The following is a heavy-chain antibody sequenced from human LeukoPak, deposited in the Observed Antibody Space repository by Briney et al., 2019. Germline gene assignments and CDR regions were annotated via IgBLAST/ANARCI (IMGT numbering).Heavy chain of an antibody. CDR1: GGSFSDFY. V-gene: IGHV4-34*01. D-gene: IGHD4-17*01. CDR2: VYYSGNT. CDR3: ARQGYADFSSRPFDY. Sequence: SETLSLTCGVYGGSFSDFYWTWVRQPPGKGLEWIGSVYYSGNTYYNPSLKSRVTISVDTSKNQFSLKLRSVTAADTAVYYCARQGYADFSSRPFDYWGQGTLVTVSS. J-gene: IGHJ4*02.